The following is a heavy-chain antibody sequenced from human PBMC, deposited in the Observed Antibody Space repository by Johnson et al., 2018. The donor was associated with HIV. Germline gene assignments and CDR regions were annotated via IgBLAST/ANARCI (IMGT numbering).Heavy chain of an antibody. D-gene: IGHD6-25*01. V-gene: IGHV3-66*01. Sequence: VQLVESGGGLVQPGGSLRLSCAASGFTVSSNYMSWVRQAPGKGLEWVSVIYSGGSTYYADSVKGRFTISRDNSKNTLYLKMNSLRAEDTAVYYCTKEVPSAITIGDAFDIWCQGTMVTVSS. CDR3: TKEVPSAITIGDAFDI. CDR1: GFTVSSNY. CDR2: IYSGGST. J-gene: IGHJ3*02.